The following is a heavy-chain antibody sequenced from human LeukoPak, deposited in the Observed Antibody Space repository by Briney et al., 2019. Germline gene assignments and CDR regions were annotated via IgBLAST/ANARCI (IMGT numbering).Heavy chain of an antibody. V-gene: IGHV1-69*06. D-gene: IGHD3-22*01. CDR1: GGTFSSYA. CDR3: ARDPNYYDSSGYYYWGAFDI. J-gene: IGHJ3*02. Sequence: SVKVSCKASGGTFSSYAISWVRQAPGQGLEWMGGIIPIFGTANYAQKFQGRVTITADKSTSTAYMELSSLRSEDTAVYYCARDPNYYDSSGYYYWGAFDIWGQGTMVIVSS. CDR2: IIPIFGTA.